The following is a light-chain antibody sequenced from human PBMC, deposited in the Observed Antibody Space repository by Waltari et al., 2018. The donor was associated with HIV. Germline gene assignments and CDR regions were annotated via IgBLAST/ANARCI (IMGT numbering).Light chain of an antibody. CDR1: SGSIASNY. J-gene: IGLJ2*01. CDR2: KDD. V-gene: IGLV6-57*01. Sequence: NFMLTQPHSVSESPGKTVTISCTRRSGSIASNYVQWNQQRPGSSPTTVIYKDDQRPSGVPDRFSGSIDSSSNSASLTISGLRTEDEADYYCQSYDNENPVLFGGGTKLTVL. CDR3: QSYDNENPVL.